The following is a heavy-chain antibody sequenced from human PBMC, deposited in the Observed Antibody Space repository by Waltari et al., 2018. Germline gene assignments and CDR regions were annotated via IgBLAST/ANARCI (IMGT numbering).Heavy chain of an antibody. CDR3: ARFSNGWGAFEI. CDR2: IYYSGSP. Sequence: QVQLQESGPGLVQPSETLSLTCTVSGGSISRYYWTWIRQPPGKGLEWIGYIYYSGSPSYNPSLMSRVTISVGTSKNQFSLQLTSVTAADTAVYYCARFSNGWGAFEIWGQGTMVTISS. D-gene: IGHD6-19*01. CDR1: GGSISRYY. J-gene: IGHJ3*02. V-gene: IGHV4-59*01.